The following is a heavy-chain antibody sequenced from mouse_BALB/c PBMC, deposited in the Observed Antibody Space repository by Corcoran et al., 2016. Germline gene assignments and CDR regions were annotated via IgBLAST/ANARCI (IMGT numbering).Heavy chain of an antibody. V-gene: IGHV1-39*01. CDR1: GYSFTDYI. J-gene: IGHJ2*01. CDR2: INPYYGST. CDR3: AREVGYYYFDY. Sequence: EIQLQQTGPELVKPGASVKISCKASGYSFTDYIMLWVKQSHGKSLEWIGNINPYYGSTSYNLKFKGKATLTVDKSSSTAYMQLNSLTSEDSAVYYCAREVGYYYFDYWGQGTTLTVSS. D-gene: IGHD2-3*01.